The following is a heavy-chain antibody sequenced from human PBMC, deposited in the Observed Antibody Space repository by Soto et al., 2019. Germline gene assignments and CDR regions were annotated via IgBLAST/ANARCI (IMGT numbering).Heavy chain of an antibody. Sequence: AAVKGSCKASRGTFSSYAISWVGPAPGQGLEWRGGLIPIFGTANYAKKFQGRVTMTADESPSTACMELSRLRSEDTAVYYCARDLTNHAFDISGQGTMVTVSS. CDR1: RGTFSSYA. J-gene: IGHJ3*02. V-gene: IGHV1-69*13. CDR2: LIPIFGTA. D-gene: IGHD3-9*01. CDR3: ARDLTNHAFDI.